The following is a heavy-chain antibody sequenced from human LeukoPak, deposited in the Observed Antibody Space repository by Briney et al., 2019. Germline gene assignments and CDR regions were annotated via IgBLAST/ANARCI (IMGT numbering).Heavy chain of an antibody. CDR3: ARGRLLWADGMDF. CDR2: YNHSGMT. D-gene: IGHD3-10*01. V-gene: IGHV4-34*01. J-gene: IGHJ6*02. CDR1: GGPFSGDY. Sequence: SETLSLTCAVYGGPFSGDYWSWIRQPPGKGLEWIGDYNHSGMTNCNPSLKSLDTISGDTSKNQFSLKLSPVTAADTAVYYCARGRLLWADGMDFWGQGTTVTVSS.